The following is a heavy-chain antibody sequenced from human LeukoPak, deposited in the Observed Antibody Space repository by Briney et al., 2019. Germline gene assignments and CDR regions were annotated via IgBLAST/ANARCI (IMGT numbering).Heavy chain of an antibody. D-gene: IGHD3-10*01. CDR2: SHNSGGT. V-gene: IGHV4-30-4*01. CDR3: GRGGLRNLVRGIKHYYYAMDV. Sequence: SETLSLTCNGSGGSISRGDLYWRWIRQPPGKGLEWMGYSHNSGGTYYNPSLKSRVTISVDKPKNQFSLKLSSVTAADTAVFYCGRGGLRNLVRGIKHYYYAMDVWGHGTTLTVSS. CDR1: GGSISRGDLY. J-gene: IGHJ6*02.